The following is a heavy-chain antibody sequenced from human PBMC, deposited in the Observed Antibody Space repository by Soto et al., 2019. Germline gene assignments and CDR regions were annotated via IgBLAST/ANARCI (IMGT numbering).Heavy chain of an antibody. CDR3: ARVSGGYANIDY. D-gene: IGHD3-10*01. CDR2: IIPILGIA. J-gene: IGHJ4*02. Sequence: GASVKVSCKASGGTFSSYTISWVRQAPGQGLEWMGRIIPILGIANYAQKFQGRVTITADKSTSTAYMELSSLRSEDTAVYYCARVSGGYANIDYWGQGTLVTVSS. CDR1: GGTFSSYT. V-gene: IGHV1-69*02.